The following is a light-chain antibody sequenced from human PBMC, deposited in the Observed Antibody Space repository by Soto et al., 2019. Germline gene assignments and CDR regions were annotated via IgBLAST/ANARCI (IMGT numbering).Light chain of an antibody. CDR3: QQYNNWPPIT. Sequence: EIVMMQSPATLSVSPGESVTLSCRASQSVRSKLAWYQQKPGQAPRLFIYGASTRATGIPARFSGSGSGTEFTLTISSLQSEDFAIYYCQQYNNWPPITFGQGTRLEIK. J-gene: IGKJ5*01. CDR1: QSVRSK. V-gene: IGKV3-15*01. CDR2: GAS.